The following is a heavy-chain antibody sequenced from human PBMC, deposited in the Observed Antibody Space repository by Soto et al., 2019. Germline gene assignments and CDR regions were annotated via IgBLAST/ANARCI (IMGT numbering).Heavy chain of an antibody. J-gene: IGHJ5*02. CDR3: ARGVGSGTYYNQYNWFDP. Sequence: ASVKVSCKASGYTFNNYGISWVRQAPGQGLEWMGWINTYNGDTNHAQKLQGRVTMTTDTSTSTAYMELRSLRSDDTAVYYCARGVGSGTYYNQYNWFDPWGQGTLVTVSS. D-gene: IGHD3-10*01. CDR1: GYTFNNYG. V-gene: IGHV1-18*01. CDR2: INTYNGDT.